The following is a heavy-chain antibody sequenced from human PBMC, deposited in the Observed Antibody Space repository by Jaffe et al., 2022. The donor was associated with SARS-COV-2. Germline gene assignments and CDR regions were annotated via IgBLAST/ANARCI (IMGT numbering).Heavy chain of an antibody. J-gene: IGHJ6*02. CDR1: GFTVSSNY. CDR3: ARGGAPRDYYGMDV. Sequence: EVQLVESGGGLVQPGGSLRLSCAASGFTVSSNYMSWVRQAPGKGLEWVSVIYSGGSTYYADSVKGRFTISRDNSKNTLYLQMNSLRAEDTAVYYCARGGAPRDYYGMDVWGQGTTVTVSS. CDR2: IYSGGST. D-gene: IGHD1-26*01. V-gene: IGHV3-66*02.